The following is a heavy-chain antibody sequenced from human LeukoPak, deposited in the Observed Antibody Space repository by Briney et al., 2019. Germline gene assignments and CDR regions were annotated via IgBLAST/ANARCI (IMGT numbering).Heavy chain of an antibody. Sequence: GGSLSLSCAASGFTFSSYAMSWVRQAPGKGLEWVSAISGSGGSTYYADSVKGRFTISRDNSKNTLYLQMNSLRAEDTAVYYCAKRGNNSGWYLGGYYYYYGMDVWGQGTTVTVSS. CDR1: GFTFSSYA. CDR3: AKRGNNSGWYLGGYYYYYGMDV. V-gene: IGHV3-23*01. J-gene: IGHJ6*02. D-gene: IGHD6-19*01. CDR2: ISGSGGST.